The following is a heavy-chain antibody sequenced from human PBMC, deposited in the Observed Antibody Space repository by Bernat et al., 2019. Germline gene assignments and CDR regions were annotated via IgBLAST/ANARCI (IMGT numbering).Heavy chain of an antibody. CDR3: ARDDCAGDCHYWYFDL. V-gene: IGHV3-23*01. CDR1: GFTFTSYA. J-gene: IGHJ2*01. CDR2: ISVSGGST. D-gene: IGHD2-21*02. Sequence: EVQLLESGGGLVQPGGSLRLSCAASGFTFTSYAMSWVRQAPGTGLEWVSAISVSGGSTYYADSVKGRFTMSRDNSKNTLYLQMNSLRAEDTAVYYCARDDCAGDCHYWYFDLWGRGTLVTVSS.